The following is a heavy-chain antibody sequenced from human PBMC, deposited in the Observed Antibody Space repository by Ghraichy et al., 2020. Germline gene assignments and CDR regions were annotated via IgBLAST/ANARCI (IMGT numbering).Heavy chain of an antibody. J-gene: IGHJ4*02. CDR3: PGEARAVSGTSFDY. CDR2: ISVYNGNT. V-gene: IGHV1-18*01. Sequence: ASVKVSCKASGYTFTNHGLSWVRQAPGQGLEWMGWISVYNGNTNYAQRLQGRVTMTTDTSTSTAYMELRSLTSDDTAVYYCPGEARAVSGTSFDYWGQGTLVTVSS. CDR1: GYTFTNHG. D-gene: IGHD6-19*01.